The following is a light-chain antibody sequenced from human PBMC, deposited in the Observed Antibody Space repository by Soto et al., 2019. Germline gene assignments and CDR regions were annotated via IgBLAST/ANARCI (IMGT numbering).Light chain of an antibody. J-gene: IGKJ1*01. V-gene: IGKV3-20*01. CDR1: QSVTSSY. CDR3: QQYVRAPWT. Sequence: EIVLTQSPGTLSLSPWEGATLSCRASQSVTSSYLAWYQQKPGQAPRLVMYGASIRTSGIPDRFSGSGSGTDFTLTISRLEPEDFAVYYCQQYVRAPWTFGQGTKVDIK. CDR2: GAS.